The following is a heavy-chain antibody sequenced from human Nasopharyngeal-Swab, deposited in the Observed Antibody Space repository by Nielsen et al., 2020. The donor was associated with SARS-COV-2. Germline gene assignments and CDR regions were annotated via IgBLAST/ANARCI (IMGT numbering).Heavy chain of an antibody. D-gene: IGHD6-19*01. Sequence: GGSLRLSCAASGFTLSNYWIHWVRQTPGKGLLWVSRINTDASRTSYADSVKGRFTISRDNAKNSLYLQMNSLRAEDTALYYCANGEYSSGWYPGAIWGQGTMVTVSS. CDR3: ANGEYSSGWYPGAI. CDR2: INTDASRT. V-gene: IGHV3-74*01. J-gene: IGHJ3*02. CDR1: GFTLSNYW.